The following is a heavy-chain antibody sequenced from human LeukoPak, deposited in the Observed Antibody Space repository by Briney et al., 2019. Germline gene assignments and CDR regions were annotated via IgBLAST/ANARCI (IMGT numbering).Heavy chain of an antibody. D-gene: IGHD6-13*01. CDR1: GGTFSSYA. V-gene: IGHV1-69*05. Sequence: GASVKVSCKASGGTFSSYAISWVPQAPGQGLEWMGGIIPIFGIANYAQKFQGRVTITTDESTSTAYMELSSLRSEDTAVYYCARAGSSSSGYWDFDYWGQGTLVTVSS. CDR2: IIPIFGIA. J-gene: IGHJ4*02. CDR3: ARAGSSSSGYWDFDY.